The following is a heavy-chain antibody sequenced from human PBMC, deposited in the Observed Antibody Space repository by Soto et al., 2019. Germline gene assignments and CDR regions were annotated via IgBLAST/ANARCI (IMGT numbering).Heavy chain of an antibody. CDR1: GGSISSSSYC. CDR2: IYYSGST. J-gene: IGHJ5*02. CDR3: ATDRAGDYVLHNLFDP. D-gene: IGHD4-17*01. Sequence: SETLSLTCTVAGGSISSSSYCWGWIRQPPGKGLEWIGSIYYSGSTYYNPSLKSRVTISVDTSKNQFSLKLSSVTAADTAVYYCATDRAGDYVLHNLFDPWGQGTLVTVSS. V-gene: IGHV4-39*01.